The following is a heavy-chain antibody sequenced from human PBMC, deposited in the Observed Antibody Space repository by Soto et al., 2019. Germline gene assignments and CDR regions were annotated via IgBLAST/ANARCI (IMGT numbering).Heavy chain of an antibody. CDR3: ANSLRGSSYPGHYYYGMDV. J-gene: IGHJ6*02. D-gene: IGHD1-26*01. Sequence: AGGSLRLSCAASGFTFSSYGMHWVRQAPGKGLEWVAVISSDGSNQYYGDSVKGRFTISRDNSKNTLYLQMNSLRAEDTAVYYCANSLRGSSYPGHYYYGMDVWGQGTTVRVSS. V-gene: IGHV3-30*18. CDR1: GFTFSSYG. CDR2: ISSDGSNQ.